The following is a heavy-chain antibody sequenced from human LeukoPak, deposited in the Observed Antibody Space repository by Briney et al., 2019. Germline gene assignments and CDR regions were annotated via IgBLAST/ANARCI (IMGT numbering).Heavy chain of an antibody. Sequence: GGSLRLSCAASGFTFSSYGMHWVRQAPGKGLEWVAFIRYDGSNKYYADSVKGRFTISRDNSKNTLYLQMDSLRAEDTEVYYCARRAGAYSHPYDYWGQGTLVTVSS. V-gene: IGHV3-30*02. CDR3: ARRAGAYSHPYDY. CDR1: GFTFSSYG. J-gene: IGHJ4*02. D-gene: IGHD4/OR15-4a*01. CDR2: IRYDGSNK.